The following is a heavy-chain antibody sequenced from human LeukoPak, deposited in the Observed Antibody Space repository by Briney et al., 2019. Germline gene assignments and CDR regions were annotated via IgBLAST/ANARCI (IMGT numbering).Heavy chain of an antibody. CDR1: GFTFSSYS. D-gene: IGHD3-10*01. CDR2: IYSGGST. CDR3: ARVVRGAYDY. V-gene: IGHV3-53*01. J-gene: IGHJ4*02. Sequence: PGGSLRLSCAASGFTFSSYSMNWVRQAPGKGLEWVSVIYSGGSTYYADSVKGRFTISRDNSKNTLYLQMNSLRAEDTAVYYCARVVRGAYDYWGQGTLVTVSS.